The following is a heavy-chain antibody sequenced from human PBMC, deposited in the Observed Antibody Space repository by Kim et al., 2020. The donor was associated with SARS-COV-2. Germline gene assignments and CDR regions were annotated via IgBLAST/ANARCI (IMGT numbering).Heavy chain of an antibody. V-gene: IGHV3-30-3*01. D-gene: IGHD2-2*01. CDR2: ISYDGSNK. CDR1: GFTFRSYA. Sequence: GGSLRLSCAASGFTFRSYAMHWVRQAPGKGLEWLAVISYDGSNKYYADSVKGRFTISRYNSKNTLYLQMNSLRAEDTAVYYCASESVYCSSTSCPSGYFDYWGQGTLVTVSS. CDR3: ASESVYCSSTSCPSGYFDY. J-gene: IGHJ4*02.